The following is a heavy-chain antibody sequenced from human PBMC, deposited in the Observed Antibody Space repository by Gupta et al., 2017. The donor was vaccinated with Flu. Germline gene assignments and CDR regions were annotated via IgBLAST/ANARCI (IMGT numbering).Heavy chain of an antibody. CDR1: GFTFSSYG. Sequence: QVQLVESGGGVVQPGRSLRLSCAASGFTFSSYGMHWVPQAPGKGLEWVAVIWYDGSNKYYADSVKGRFTISRDNSKNTLYLQMNSLRAEDTAVYYCARAATVTTVLGWFDPWGQGTLVTVSS. D-gene: IGHD4-17*01. J-gene: IGHJ5*02. V-gene: IGHV3-33*01. CDR2: IWYDGSNK. CDR3: ARAATVTTVLGWFDP.